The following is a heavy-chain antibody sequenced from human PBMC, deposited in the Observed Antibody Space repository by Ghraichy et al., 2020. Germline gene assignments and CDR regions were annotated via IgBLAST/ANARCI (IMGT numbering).Heavy chain of an antibody. CDR2: ISNDGNSK. Sequence: GGSLRLSCAASGFTFSDYGMHWVRQAPGKGLEWLAVISNDGNSKYYGSSVKGRFTISRDNSKNTQYLQINSLGADDTALYYCARGQYASVSQSYIGGKVDYWGQGTLVTVSS. CDR1: GFTFSDYG. CDR3: ARGQYASVSQSYIGGKVDY. V-gene: IGHV3-30-3*01. D-gene: IGHD1-26*01. J-gene: IGHJ4*02.